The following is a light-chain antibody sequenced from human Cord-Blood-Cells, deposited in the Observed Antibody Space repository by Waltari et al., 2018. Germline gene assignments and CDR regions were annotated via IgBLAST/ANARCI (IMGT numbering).Light chain of an antibody. CDR2: AAS. V-gene: IGKV1-39*01. J-gene: IGKJ2*02. Sequence: DIQMTQSPSSLSASVGDSVTITCRASQSISSYLNWYQHKPGKDPKLLIYAASSLQSGVPSRFSGSGSGTDCTLTISSLQPEDFATYYCQQSYSTLWGTFGQGTKLEIK. CDR3: QQSYSTLWGT. CDR1: QSISSY.